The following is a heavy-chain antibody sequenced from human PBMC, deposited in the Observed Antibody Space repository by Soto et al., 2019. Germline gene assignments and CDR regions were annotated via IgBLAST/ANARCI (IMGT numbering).Heavy chain of an antibody. CDR2: IDNSGNT. J-gene: IGHJ4*02. D-gene: IGHD3-3*01. V-gene: IGHV4-4*07. CDR1: DGSISTYF. CDR3: ARGGQDFWSGPFDY. Sequence: SDTLSLTSTVSDGSISTYFCNWIRQPAGKGLEWIGRIDNSGNTNYNPSLKSRVTMSADTSRNQFSLKLNSVTAADTAVYYCARGGQDFWSGPFDYWGQGALVTVSS.